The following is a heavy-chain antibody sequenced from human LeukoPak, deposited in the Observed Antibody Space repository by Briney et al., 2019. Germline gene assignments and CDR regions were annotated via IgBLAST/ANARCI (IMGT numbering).Heavy chain of an antibody. CDR3: AKDGLYYDGSEHVYYFDS. Sequence: GGSLRLSCAASGFTFTSYWMSWVRQAPGKGLEWVANINQDGSVKYYMDSVKGRFTISRDNSKNTLYLQMNSLRAEDTALYYCAKDGLYYDGSEHVYYFDSWGQGTLVTVSS. CDR2: INQDGSVK. CDR1: GFTFTSYW. D-gene: IGHD3-22*01. V-gene: IGHV3-7*03. J-gene: IGHJ4*02.